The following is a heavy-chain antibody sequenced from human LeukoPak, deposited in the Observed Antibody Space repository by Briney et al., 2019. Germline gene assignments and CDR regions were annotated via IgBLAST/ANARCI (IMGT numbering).Heavy chain of an antibody. Sequence: PGGSLRLSCVASGFTLSSYSMNGVRQAPGKGLEWVSYISDTGSTIAYADSVKGRFTMSRDEAKNSLHLQMNSLRDEDTAVYYCTRRFASWGQGVLVTVFS. CDR2: ISDTGSTI. CDR1: GFTLSSYS. J-gene: IGHJ4*02. V-gene: IGHV3-48*02. CDR3: TRRFAS.